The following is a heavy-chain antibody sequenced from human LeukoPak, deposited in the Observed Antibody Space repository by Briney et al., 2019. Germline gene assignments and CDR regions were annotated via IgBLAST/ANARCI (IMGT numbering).Heavy chain of an antibody. D-gene: IGHD5-18*01. V-gene: IGHV3-30*18. J-gene: IGHJ4*02. Sequence: GGSLRLSCAASGFTFSRYGMHWVRQTPGKGLEWVAVISYDASNKYYADPVKGRFTISRDNSKNTLYLQMNSLRAEDTAVYYCAKSHGYSYGFDYWGQGTLVTVSS. CDR1: GFTFSRYG. CDR3: AKSHGYSYGFDY. CDR2: ISYDASNK.